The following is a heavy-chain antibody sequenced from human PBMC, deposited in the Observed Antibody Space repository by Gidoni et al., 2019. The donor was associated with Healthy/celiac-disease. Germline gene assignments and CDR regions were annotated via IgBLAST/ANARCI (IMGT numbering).Heavy chain of an antibody. CDR2: IKSKTDGGTT. CDR3: TTASTTVGGFDYYYYGMDV. Sequence: EVQLVESGGGLVKPGGSLRLSCAACGCTFSNAWMSWVRQAPGKGLEWVGRIKSKTDGGTTDYAAPVKGRFTISRDDSKNTLYLQMNSLKTEDTAVYYCTTASTTVGGFDYYYYGMDVWGQGTTVTVSS. CDR1: GCTFSNAW. D-gene: IGHD4-17*01. J-gene: IGHJ6*02. V-gene: IGHV3-15*01.